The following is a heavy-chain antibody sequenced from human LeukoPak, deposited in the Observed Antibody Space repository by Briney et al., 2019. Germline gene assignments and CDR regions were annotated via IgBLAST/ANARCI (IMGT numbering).Heavy chain of an antibody. CDR1: GYTFTSYG. J-gene: IGHJ4*02. V-gene: IGHV1-18*01. D-gene: IGHD2-2*01. CDR2: ISAYNGNT. CDR3: ARGEYCSSTSCSPGTFDY. Sequence: ASVKVSCKASGYTFTSYGISWVRQAPGQGLEWMGWISAYNGNTNYAQKLQGRVTMTTDTSTSTAYMELRSLRSEDTAVYYCARGEYCSSTSCSPGTFDYWSQGTLVTVS.